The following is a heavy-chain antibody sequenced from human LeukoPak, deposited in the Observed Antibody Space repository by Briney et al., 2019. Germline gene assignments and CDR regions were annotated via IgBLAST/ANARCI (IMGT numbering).Heavy chain of an antibody. CDR1: GFTFDDYG. J-gene: IGHJ5*02. Sequence: GGSLRLSCAASGFTFDDYGMSWVRQAPGKGLEWVSGINWNGGSTGYADSVKGRFTISRDNAKNSLYLQMNSLRAEDTALYYCAREQGMVRGSCFDPWGQGTLVTVSS. CDR3: AREQGMVRGSCFDP. V-gene: IGHV3-20*04. D-gene: IGHD3-10*01. CDR2: INWNGGST.